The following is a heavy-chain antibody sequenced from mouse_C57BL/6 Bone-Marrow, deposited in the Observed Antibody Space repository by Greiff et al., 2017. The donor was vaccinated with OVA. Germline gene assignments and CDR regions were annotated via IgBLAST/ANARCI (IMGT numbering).Heavy chain of an antibody. CDR3: ARTTVDY. Sequence: VQVVESGPELVKPGASVKISCKASGYAFSSSWMNWVKQRPGKGLEWIGRIYPGDGDTNYNGKFKGKATLTADKSSSTAYMQLSSLTSEDSAVYVCARTTVDYWGQGTTLTVSS. J-gene: IGHJ2*01. V-gene: IGHV1-82*01. CDR1: GYAFSSSW. CDR2: IYPGDGDT. D-gene: IGHD1-1*01.